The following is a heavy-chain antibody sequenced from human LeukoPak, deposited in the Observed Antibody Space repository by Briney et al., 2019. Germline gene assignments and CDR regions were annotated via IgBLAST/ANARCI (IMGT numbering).Heavy chain of an antibody. CDR3: ARDLNFGYFDI. J-gene: IGHJ2*01. CDR2: IIPIFGTA. Sequence: EASVKVSCKASGGTFSDYAINWVRQAPGQGLEWMGGIIPIFGTANYAQKFQGRLTITADESTSTVYMDLSSLRSEDTAIYYCARDLNFGYFDIWGRGILVTVSS. V-gene: IGHV1-69*13. CDR1: GGTFSDYA.